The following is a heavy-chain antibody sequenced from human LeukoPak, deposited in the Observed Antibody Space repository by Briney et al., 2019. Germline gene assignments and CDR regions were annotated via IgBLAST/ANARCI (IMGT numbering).Heavy chain of an antibody. CDR2: ITTTGDRV. CDR3: ARDTKDY. J-gene: IGHJ4*02. V-gene: IGHV3-48*03. Sequence: GGSLRLSCEASGFTFRNYEMNWFRQAPGKGLEWISYITTTGDRVQYADSVKGRFTISRDNAKNSLYLEMNSLRAEDTGVYFCARDTKDYWGQGSLVVVSS. D-gene: IGHD2-2*01. CDR1: GFTFRNYE.